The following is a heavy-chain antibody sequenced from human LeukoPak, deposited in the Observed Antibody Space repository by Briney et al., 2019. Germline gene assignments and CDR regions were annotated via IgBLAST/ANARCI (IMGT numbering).Heavy chain of an antibody. CDR2: ISAYNGNP. Sequence: GASVKVSCKASGYSFINYGISWVRQAPGQGLEWMGWISAYNGNPNYAQNLQGRVTMTTDTSTSTAYMELRSLRSDDTAVYYCARGPAIAARSLKDYWGQGTLVTVSS. J-gene: IGHJ4*02. CDR1: GYSFINYG. D-gene: IGHD6-6*01. V-gene: IGHV1-18*01. CDR3: ARGPAIAARSLKDY.